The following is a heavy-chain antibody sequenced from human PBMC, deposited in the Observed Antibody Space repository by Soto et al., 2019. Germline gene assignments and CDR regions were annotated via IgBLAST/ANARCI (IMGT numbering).Heavy chain of an antibody. Sequence: EVQLLESGGDLVQPGGSLRLSCVASGFSFSNYAMSWVRQVPGKGLEWVSVISGRDDSTYYADSVKGRCTISRDNSKNTLYLQMNSLTAEDTAIYYCARDRERDAWYEDYWGQGTLVTVSS. V-gene: IGHV3-23*01. CDR3: ARDRERDAWYEDY. CDR2: ISGRDDST. J-gene: IGHJ4*02. D-gene: IGHD6-13*01. CDR1: GFSFSNYA.